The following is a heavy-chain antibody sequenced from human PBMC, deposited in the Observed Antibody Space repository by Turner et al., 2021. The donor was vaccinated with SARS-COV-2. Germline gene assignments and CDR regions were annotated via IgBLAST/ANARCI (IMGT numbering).Heavy chain of an antibody. Sequence: EVQLVESGGGLVQPGGSLRLSCSASGFSFSTFEMNWVRQAPGKGLEWRSYINNGGSTIHYADSVKGRFTVSRDNAKNSLYLQLNSLKAEDTAVYYCAREYYGLLAGYYLDSWGQGTLVTVSS. V-gene: IGHV3-48*03. CDR3: AREYYGLLAGYYLDS. CDR2: INNGGSTI. J-gene: IGHJ4*02. D-gene: IGHD3-9*01. CDR1: GFSFSTFE.